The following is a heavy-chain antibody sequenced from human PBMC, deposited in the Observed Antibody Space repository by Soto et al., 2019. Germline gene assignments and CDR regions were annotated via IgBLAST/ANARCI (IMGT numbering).Heavy chain of an antibody. V-gene: IGHV1-3*01. CDR2: INAGNGNT. J-gene: IGHJ4*02. CDR1: RYTFTSYA. CDR3: ARPGSGPTDFDY. Sequence: QVQLVQSGAEVKKPGASVKVSCKASRYTFTSYAMHWVRQAPGQRLEWMGWINAGNGNTKYSQKFQGRVTITRDTSASTAYMELSSLRSEDTAVYYCARPGSGPTDFDYWGQGTLVTVSS. D-gene: IGHD6-19*01.